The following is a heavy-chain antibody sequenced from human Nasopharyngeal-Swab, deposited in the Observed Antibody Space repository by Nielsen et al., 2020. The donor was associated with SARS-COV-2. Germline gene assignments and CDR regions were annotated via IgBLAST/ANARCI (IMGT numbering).Heavy chain of an antibody. CDR2: VSHSGSI. V-gene: IGHV4-4*02. CDR3: ARGDLVVVPSPILGLGPFFYYFYLDV. D-gene: IGHD2-2*01. CDR1: GGSVSSNDW. J-gene: IGHJ6*03. Sequence: SETLSLTCAVSGGSVSSNDWWTWVRQSPGKGLEWIGEVSHSGSINYNPSLKSRVTLSMDKSKSQFSLRLNSVSAADTAVYFCARGDLVVVPSPILGLGPFFYYFYLDVWGKGTTVIVSS.